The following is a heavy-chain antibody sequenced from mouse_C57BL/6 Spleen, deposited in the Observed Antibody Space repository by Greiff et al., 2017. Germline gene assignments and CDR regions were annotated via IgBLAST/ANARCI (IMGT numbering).Heavy chain of an antibody. CDR3: TGTEAWFAY. CDR2: IRLKSDNYAT. Sequence: EVQLVESGGGLVQPGGSMKLSCVASGFTFSNYWMNWVRQSPEKGLEWVAQIRLKSDNYATHYAESVKGRFTISRDDSKSSVYLQMNNLRAEDTGIYYCTGTEAWFAYWGQGTLVTVSA. CDR1: GFTFSNYW. D-gene: IGHD4-1*01. J-gene: IGHJ3*01. V-gene: IGHV6-3*01.